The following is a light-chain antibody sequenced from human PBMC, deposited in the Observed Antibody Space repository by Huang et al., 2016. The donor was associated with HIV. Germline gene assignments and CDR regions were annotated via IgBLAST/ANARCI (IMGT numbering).Light chain of an antibody. V-gene: IGKV3-15*01. J-gene: IGKJ2*01. Sequence: EIVMTQSPATLSVSPGERATLSCRASQSVSSNLAWYQQKPGQAPRLLIYDSSTRATDIPARFSGSGSVTEFTLTISSLQSEDFAVYYCQQYNDWPMYTFGQGTKLDIK. CDR2: DSS. CDR1: QSVSSN. CDR3: QQYNDWPMYT.